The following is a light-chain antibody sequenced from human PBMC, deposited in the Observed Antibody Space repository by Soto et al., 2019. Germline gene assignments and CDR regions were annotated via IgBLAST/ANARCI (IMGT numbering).Light chain of an antibody. CDR1: QTISSW. Sequence: DIQMTQSPSTLSGSVGDRVTITCRASQTISSWLAWYQQKPGKAPKLLIYKASGLQSGVSSRFSGGGSGTEFTLTISSLQPDDFATYYCQQYKTYWTFGPGTKVDIK. CDR2: KAS. V-gene: IGKV1-5*03. J-gene: IGKJ1*01. CDR3: QQYKTYWT.